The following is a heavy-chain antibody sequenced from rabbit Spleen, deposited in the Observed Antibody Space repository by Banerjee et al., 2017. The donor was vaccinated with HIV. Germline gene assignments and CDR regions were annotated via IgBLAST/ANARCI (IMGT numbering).Heavy chain of an antibody. CDR3: ARDPNYASGDYIYNL. CDR2: IWTGSNGIT. V-gene: IGHV1S40*01. Sequence: QSLVESGGGLVKPGAALTLTCTASAVSFSSGCDKSWVRQAPGKGLEWIGTIWTGSNGITWYASWAKGRFTISKTSSATVTMQLNSLTAAATASYFCARDPNYASGDYIYNLWGQGTLVTVS. CDR1: AVSFSSGCD. J-gene: IGHJ4*01. D-gene: IGHD1-1*01.